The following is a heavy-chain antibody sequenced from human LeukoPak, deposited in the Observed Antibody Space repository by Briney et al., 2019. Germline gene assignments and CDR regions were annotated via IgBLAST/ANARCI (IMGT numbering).Heavy chain of an antibody. V-gene: IGHV3-7*05. Sequence: GGSLRLSCAASGLTFSSYWMSWVRQAPGKGLEWVANIKQDGSEKYYVDSVKGRFTISRDNAKNSLYLQMNSLRAEDTAVYYCARDYYDFWSGQLVWGQGTLVTVSS. CDR2: IKQDGSEK. CDR1: GLTFSSYW. CDR3: ARDYYDFWSGQLV. D-gene: IGHD3-3*01. J-gene: IGHJ4*02.